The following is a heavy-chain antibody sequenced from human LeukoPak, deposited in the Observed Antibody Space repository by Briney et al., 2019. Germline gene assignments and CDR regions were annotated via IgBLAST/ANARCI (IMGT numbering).Heavy chain of an antibody. D-gene: IGHD2-21*01. CDR1: GGSISSSSYY. CDR3: ARQACGGDCYPDY. J-gene: IGHJ4*02. CDR2: IYYSGST. Sequence: KPSETLSLTCTVSGGSISSSSYYWGWLRQPPGKGLELTGSIYYSGSTYYNPSLKSRVTISVDTSKNQFSLKLRFVTAADTAVYYCARQACGGDCYPDYWGQGTLVTVSS. V-gene: IGHV4-39*01.